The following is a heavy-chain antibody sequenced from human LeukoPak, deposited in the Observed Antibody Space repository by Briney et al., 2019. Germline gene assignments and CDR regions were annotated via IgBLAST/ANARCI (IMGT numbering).Heavy chain of an antibody. CDR2: INEDGSEK. Sequence: PGGSLRLSCAASGFTFSTYWMTWVRQAPGKGLEWVANINEDGSEKFYADSVKGRFTIYRDNAKKSVYLQMNSLIAEDTALYYCARGQGAAGDYWGQGTLVTVSS. J-gene: IGHJ4*02. V-gene: IGHV3-7*04. D-gene: IGHD6-13*01. CDR3: ARGQGAAGDY. CDR1: GFTFSTYW.